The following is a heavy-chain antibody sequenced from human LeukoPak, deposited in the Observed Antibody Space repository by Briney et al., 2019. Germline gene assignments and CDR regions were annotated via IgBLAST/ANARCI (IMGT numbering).Heavy chain of an antibody. CDR3: AREGSSGSWFDP. V-gene: IGHV1-69*05. CDR2: IIPIFGTA. CDR1: GGTFSSYA. J-gene: IGHJ5*02. Sequence: SVKVSCKASGGTFSSYAISWVRQAPGQGLEWMGGIIPIFGTANYAQKFQGRVTITTDESTSTAYMELSSLRSEDTAVYYCAREGSSGSWFDPWGQGTLVTVSS. D-gene: IGHD6-19*01.